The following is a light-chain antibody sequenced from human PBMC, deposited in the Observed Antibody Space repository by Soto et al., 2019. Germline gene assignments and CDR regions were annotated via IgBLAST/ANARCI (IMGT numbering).Light chain of an antibody. V-gene: IGKV1-5*03. Sequence: DTQMTQSPSTLSASVGDRVTITCRASHTISGWLAWYQQKAGKVPRLLIYKTSTLERGVPSRFSGSASGTDFTLTISSLQPDDFATYYSQQNNSYPLTFGGGTKVEIK. J-gene: IGKJ4*01. CDR1: HTISGW. CDR3: QQNNSYPLT. CDR2: KTS.